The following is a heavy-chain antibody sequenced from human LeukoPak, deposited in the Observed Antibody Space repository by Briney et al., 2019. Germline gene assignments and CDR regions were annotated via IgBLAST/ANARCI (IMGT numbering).Heavy chain of an antibody. CDR1: GYTFTIYD. J-gene: IGHJ6*02. CDR3: ARLRYPFYGMDV. D-gene: IGHD3-9*01. CDR2: MNPNSGNT. Sequence: ASVKVSYTASGYTFTIYDINWVRQAPGQGGEGMGWMNPNSGNTGYTQKFQGRVTITRNTSISTAYMELSSLRSEDTAVYYCARLRYPFYGMDVWGQGTTVTVSS. V-gene: IGHV1-8*01.